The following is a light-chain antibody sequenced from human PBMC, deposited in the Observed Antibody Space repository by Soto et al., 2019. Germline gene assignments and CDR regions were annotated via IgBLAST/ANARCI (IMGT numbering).Light chain of an antibody. CDR3: CSYAGSNNFV. Sequence: QSALTQPPSASGSPGQSVTISCTGTSGDVGAYTSVSWYQQHPAKAPKLIISDVTQRPSGVPDRFSGSRSGSTAALTVSGLQAEDEVDYDCCSYAGSNNFVFGTGTKLTVL. CDR1: SGDVGAYTS. CDR2: DVT. V-gene: IGLV2-8*01. J-gene: IGLJ1*01.